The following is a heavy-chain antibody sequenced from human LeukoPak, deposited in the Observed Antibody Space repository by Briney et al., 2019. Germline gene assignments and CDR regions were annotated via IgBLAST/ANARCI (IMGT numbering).Heavy chain of an antibody. CDR2: ISGRSTSSDGGAM. D-gene: IGHD6-6*01. J-gene: IGHJ3*02. Sequence: GGSLRLSCTASGFTFSTYSMNWVRQAPGRGLEWVSYISGRSTSSDGGAMQYADSVKGRFTISRDNDKNSLYLQMNSLRDEDTAVYYCARDRRGSSSSTGAFDIWGQGTMVTVSS. V-gene: IGHV3-48*02. CDR1: GFTFSTYS. CDR3: ARDRRGSSSSTGAFDI.